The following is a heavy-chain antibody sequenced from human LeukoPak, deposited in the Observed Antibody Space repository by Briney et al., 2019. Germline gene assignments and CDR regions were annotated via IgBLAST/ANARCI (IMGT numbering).Heavy chain of an antibody. J-gene: IGHJ4*02. CDR1: GGSISSYY. Sequence: SETLSLTCTVSGGSISSYYWSWIRQPPGKGLEWIGEINHSGSTNYNPSLKSRVTISVDTSKNQFSLKLSSVTAADTAVYYCARRHGYSLYYFDYWGQGTLVTVSS. CDR2: INHSGST. V-gene: IGHV4-34*01. D-gene: IGHD5-24*01. CDR3: ARRHGYSLYYFDY.